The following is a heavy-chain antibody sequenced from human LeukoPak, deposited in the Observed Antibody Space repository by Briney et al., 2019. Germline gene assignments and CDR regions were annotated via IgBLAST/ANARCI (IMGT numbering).Heavy chain of an antibody. Sequence: ASVTVSCKASGYTFTSYYMHWVRQAPGQGLEWMGLINPNGGSTSYAQKFQGRVTMTRNTSTSTVYMELSSLRSEDTAVYYCATLSDYYDSSGGFDYWGQGTLVTVSS. D-gene: IGHD3-22*01. CDR2: INPNGGST. CDR3: ATLSDYYDSSGGFDY. CDR1: GYTFTSYY. J-gene: IGHJ4*02. V-gene: IGHV1-46*01.